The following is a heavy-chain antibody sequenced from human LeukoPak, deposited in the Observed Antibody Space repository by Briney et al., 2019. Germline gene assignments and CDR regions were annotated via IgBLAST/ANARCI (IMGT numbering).Heavy chain of an antibody. D-gene: IGHD6-19*01. Sequence: PGGSLRLSCAASGYTFNIHGMNWVRQAPGKGPEWVSGIGPSGDKTYYADSVKGLFTISRDNSENTVYLQMNSLRVEDTALYYCATDIDWLAFEDWGQGTLVTVSS. CDR1: GYTFNIHG. J-gene: IGHJ4*02. CDR3: ATDIDWLAFED. V-gene: IGHV3-23*01. CDR2: IGPSGDKT.